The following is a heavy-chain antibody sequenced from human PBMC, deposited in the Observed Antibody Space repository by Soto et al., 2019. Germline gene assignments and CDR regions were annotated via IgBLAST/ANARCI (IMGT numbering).Heavy chain of an antibody. Sequence: QVQLVQSGAEVEKPGASVKVSCKASGYTFSNDAITWVRQAPGQGLEWMGWVSAYNGNTNYAQKFKGRVTMTTDTSTSTAYMEIRSLRYDDTAVYFCARASRYYWNYMMYWGQGTLVTVSS. CDR3: ARASRYYWNYMMY. V-gene: IGHV1-18*01. J-gene: IGHJ4*02. D-gene: IGHD1-7*01. CDR2: VSAYNGNT. CDR1: GYTFSNDA.